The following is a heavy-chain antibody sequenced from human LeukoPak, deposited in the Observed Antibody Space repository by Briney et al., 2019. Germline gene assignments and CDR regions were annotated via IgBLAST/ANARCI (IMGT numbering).Heavy chain of an antibody. J-gene: IGHJ4*02. V-gene: IGHV3-13*01. Sequence: GGSLRLSCAASGFTFSSYDMHWVRQPTGKGLEWVSAIGTAGDTYYPGSVKGRFTISRENAKNSLYLQMNSLRDGDTAVYYCARGHYSGGWYNIDYWGQGTLVTVSS. CDR2: IGTAGDT. D-gene: IGHD6-19*01. CDR1: GFTFSSYD. CDR3: ARGHYSGGWYNIDY.